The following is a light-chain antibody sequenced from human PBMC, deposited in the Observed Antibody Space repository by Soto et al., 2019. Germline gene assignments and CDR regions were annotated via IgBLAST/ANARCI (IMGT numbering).Light chain of an antibody. CDR2: GTS. CDR3: QQYGSSALT. Sequence: EIVLTQSPGTLSLSPGERATLSCRASQSVSSSYLVWYQQRPGLPPRLLIYGTSNRAAGIPDRFTGTRTETVFTLTIYRLEPEDSAVYYCQQYGSSALTFGGGTKV. CDR1: QSVSSSY. V-gene: IGKV3-20*01. J-gene: IGKJ4*01.